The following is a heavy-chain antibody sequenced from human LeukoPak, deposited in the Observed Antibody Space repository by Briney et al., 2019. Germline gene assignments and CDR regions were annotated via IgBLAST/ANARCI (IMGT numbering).Heavy chain of an antibody. CDR2: ISAYNGNT. CDR1: GYTFTGYG. J-gene: IGHJ4*02. CDR3: ARDQLSRTAYCGGDCFFDY. Sequence: GASVKVSCKASGYTFTGYGISWVRQAPGQGLEWMGWISAYNGNTNYAQKLQGRVTMTTDTSTSTAYMELRSLRSDDTAVYYCARDQLSRTAYCGGDCFFDYWGQGTLVTVSS. V-gene: IGHV1-18*01. D-gene: IGHD2-21*02.